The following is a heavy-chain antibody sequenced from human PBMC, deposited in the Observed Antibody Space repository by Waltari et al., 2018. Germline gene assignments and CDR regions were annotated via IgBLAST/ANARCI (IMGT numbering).Heavy chain of an antibody. V-gene: IGHV3-9*01. CDR1: GFTFDDYA. CDR2: ISWNSGSI. J-gene: IGHJ4*02. D-gene: IGHD5-18*01. Sequence: EVQLVESGGGLVQPGRSLRLSCAASGFTFDDYAMPWVRQAPGKGLAWVSGISWNSGSIGYADSVKGRFTISRDNAKNSLYLQMNSLRAEDTALYYCAKVGVDTAMAGFDYWGQGTLVTVSS. CDR3: AKVGVDTAMAGFDY.